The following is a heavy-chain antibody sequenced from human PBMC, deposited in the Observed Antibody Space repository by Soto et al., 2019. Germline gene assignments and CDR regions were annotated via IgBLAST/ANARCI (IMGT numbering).Heavy chain of an antibody. CDR1: GFTFGDYG. CDR2: INWNGVST. J-gene: IGHJ4*02. Sequence: GGSLRLSCAASGFTFGDYGMSWVRQAPGKGLEWVSGINWNGVSTGYADSVKGRFTISRDNAKNSLYLQMNSLRAEDAAVYYCARTRGEDTAMVIDYWGQGTLVTVSS. D-gene: IGHD5-18*01. V-gene: IGHV3-20*04. CDR3: ARTRGEDTAMVIDY.